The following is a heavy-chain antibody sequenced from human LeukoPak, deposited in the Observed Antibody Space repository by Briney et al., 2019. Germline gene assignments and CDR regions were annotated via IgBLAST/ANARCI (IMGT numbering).Heavy chain of an antibody. CDR1: GFIFSSYG. CDR2: IRYDGSRK. CDR3: GKVSLNMVNDPFDI. D-gene: IGHD4/OR15-4a*01. Sequence: GGSLRLSCAASGFIFSSYGMHWVRQAPDKGLEWVAFIRYDGSRKYYADSVKGRFTISRDNSKNTLYLQMNSLRAEDTAMYYCGKVSLNMVNDPFDIWGQGTMVSVSS. J-gene: IGHJ3*02. V-gene: IGHV3-30*02.